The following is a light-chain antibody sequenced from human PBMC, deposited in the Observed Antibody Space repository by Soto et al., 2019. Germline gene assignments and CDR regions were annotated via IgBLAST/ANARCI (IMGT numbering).Light chain of an antibody. J-gene: IGKJ3*01. CDR3: QKYDSAPFT. V-gene: IGKV1-27*01. Sequence: DIQMTQSPSSLSASVGDRVTITCRASQGIRNYLAWYQQKPGKVPKLLISAASTLRSGVPTRFSGSGSGTDFTLTVSSLQPEDVATYYCQKYDSAPFTFGPG. CDR2: AAS. CDR1: QGIRNY.